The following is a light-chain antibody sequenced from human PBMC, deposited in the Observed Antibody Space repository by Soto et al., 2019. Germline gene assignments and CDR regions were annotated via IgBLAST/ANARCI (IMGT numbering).Light chain of an antibody. CDR2: KAS. V-gene: IGKV1-5*03. CDR3: QQYNSNSRT. CDR1: QSISSW. Sequence: DIPMTQSPSTLSASVGDRVTITCRASQSISSWLAWYQQKPGKAPKLLIYKASSLEIGVPSRFSGSGSGTEFTLTISSLQPDDFATYYCQQYNSNSRTFGPGTKVEIK. J-gene: IGKJ1*01.